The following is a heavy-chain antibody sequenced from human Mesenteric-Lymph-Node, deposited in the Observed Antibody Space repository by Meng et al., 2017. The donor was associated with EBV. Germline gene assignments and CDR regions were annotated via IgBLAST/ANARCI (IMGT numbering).Heavy chain of an antibody. V-gene: IGHV4-30-4*01. J-gene: IGHJ2*01. CDR1: GVSISSGDYY. D-gene: IGHD2-15*01. CDR3: ARGSWSDPVGLDL. Sequence: VPLQESGPGLVKPSQTLSLTCTVSGVSISSGDYYWSWVRQPPGKGLEWIGYIYYSGSPYSDPSLKSRLTISVDTSKNQFSLKLNSVTAADTAVYYCARGSWSDPVGLDLWGRGTLVTVSS. CDR2: IYYSGSP.